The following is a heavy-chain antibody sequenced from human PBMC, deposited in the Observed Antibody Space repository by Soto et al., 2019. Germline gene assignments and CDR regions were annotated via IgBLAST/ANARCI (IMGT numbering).Heavy chain of an antibody. V-gene: IGHV3-33*01. D-gene: IGHD1-26*01. CDR2: IRYDGSNK. Sequence: QVQLVESGGGVVQPGRSLRLSCAASGSIFSGYGMHWVRQAPGKGLEWVAVIRYDGSNKYYGDSVKGRFTISRDNSKNTLFLQMNNLSAEDTAVYCCARDGVGVTVFFGYFDYWGQGTMVTVSS. CDR1: GSIFSGYG. CDR3: ARDGVGVTVFFGYFDY. J-gene: IGHJ4*02.